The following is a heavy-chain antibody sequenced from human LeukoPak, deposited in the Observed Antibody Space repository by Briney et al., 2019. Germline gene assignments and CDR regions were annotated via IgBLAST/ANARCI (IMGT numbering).Heavy chain of an antibody. D-gene: IGHD6-13*01. CDR1: GFSVSNNY. V-gene: IGHV3-21*01. CDR3: ASGFGSSSFDY. CDR2: ISSSSSYI. Sequence: GGSLRLSCVVSGFSVSNNYVSWVRQAPGKGLEWVSSISSSSSYIYYADSVKGRFTISRDNAKNSLYLQMNSLRAEDTAVYYCASGFGSSSFDYWGQGTLVTVSS. J-gene: IGHJ4*02.